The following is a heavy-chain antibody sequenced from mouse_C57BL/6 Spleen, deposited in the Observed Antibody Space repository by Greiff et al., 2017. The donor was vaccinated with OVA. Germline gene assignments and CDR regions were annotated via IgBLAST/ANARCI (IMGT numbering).Heavy chain of an antibody. CDR1: GYTFTDYY. CDR2: INPYNGGT. J-gene: IGHJ2*01. Sequence: VQLQQSGPVLVKPGASVKMSCKASGYTFTDYYMNWVKQSHGKSLEWIGVINPYNGGTSYNQKFKGKATLTVDKSSSTAYMELKSLTSEDSAVYYCARPLYYGSSPFDYWGQGTTLTVSS. CDR3: ARPLYYGSSPFDY. V-gene: IGHV1-19*01. D-gene: IGHD1-1*01.